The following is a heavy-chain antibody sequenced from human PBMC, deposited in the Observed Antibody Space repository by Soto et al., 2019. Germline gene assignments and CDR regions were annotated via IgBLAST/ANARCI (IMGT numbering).Heavy chain of an antibody. Sequence: SETLSLTCTVSGGSISSGDYYWSWIRQPPGKGLEWIGYIYYSGSTYYNPSLKSRVTISVDTSKNQFSLKLSSVTAADTAVYYCARVRVLLRGYYSYGMDVWGQGTTVTVSS. CDR3: ARVRVLLRGYYSYGMDV. D-gene: IGHD2-15*01. CDR2: IYYSGST. V-gene: IGHV4-30-4*01. J-gene: IGHJ6*02. CDR1: GGSISSGDYY.